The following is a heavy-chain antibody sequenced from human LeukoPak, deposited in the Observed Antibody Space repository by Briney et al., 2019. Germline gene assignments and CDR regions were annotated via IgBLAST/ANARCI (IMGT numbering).Heavy chain of an antibody. V-gene: IGHV3-23*01. Sequence: GGPLRLSCVVSGITVSNYDMRRVRQAPVKGLLRVSGIRESGRGTNYADSVKGRFTISRDNSMNTVYLQMNSLRAEDTAVYFCAKRGIVIRGVLIMGFHKAAYYFDYWGQGILVTVSS. CDR2: IRESGRGT. D-gene: IGHD3-10*01. CDR3: AKRGIVIRGVLIMGFHKAAYYFDY. CDR1: GITVSNYD. J-gene: IGHJ4*02.